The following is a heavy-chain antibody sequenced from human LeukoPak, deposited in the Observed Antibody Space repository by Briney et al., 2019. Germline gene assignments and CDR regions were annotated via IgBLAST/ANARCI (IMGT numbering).Heavy chain of an antibody. J-gene: IGHJ5*02. Sequence: GGSLRLSCAASGFTVSSNYMSWVRQAPGKGLEWVSVIYSGGSTYYADSVKGRFTISRDNSKNTLYLQMNSLRAEDTALYYCAKDIKRAAAGSFDPWGQGTLVTVSS. D-gene: IGHD6-13*01. CDR1: GFTVSSNY. V-gene: IGHV3-53*05. CDR2: IYSGGST. CDR3: AKDIKRAAAGSFDP.